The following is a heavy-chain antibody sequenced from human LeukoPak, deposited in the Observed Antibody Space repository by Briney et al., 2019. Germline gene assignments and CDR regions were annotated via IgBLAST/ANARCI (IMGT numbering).Heavy chain of an antibody. Sequence: PSETLSLTCTVSGGSISSSSYYWGWIRQPRGKGLEWIGSVYYSGSTYYNPSLKSRVTISVDTSKNQFSLKLSSVTAADTAVYYCASPLLKWGYDYWGQGTLVTVSS. CDR1: GGSISSSSYY. D-gene: IGHD2-15*01. CDR2: VYYSGST. CDR3: ASPLLKWGYDY. J-gene: IGHJ4*02. V-gene: IGHV4-39*01.